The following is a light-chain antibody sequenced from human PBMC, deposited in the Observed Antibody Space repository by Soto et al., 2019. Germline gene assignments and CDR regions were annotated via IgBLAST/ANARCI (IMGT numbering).Light chain of an antibody. CDR2: YDD. V-gene: IGLV1-36*01. CDR1: SSNIGNNA. CDR3: AAWDDSLNAFYV. Sequence: QSVLTQPPSVSEAPRQRVTISCSGSSSNIGNNAVNWYQQLPGKAPKLLIYYDDLLPSGVSDRFSGSKSGTSASLAISGLQSEDEAEYYCAAWDDSLNAFYVFGTGTKVTVL. J-gene: IGLJ1*01.